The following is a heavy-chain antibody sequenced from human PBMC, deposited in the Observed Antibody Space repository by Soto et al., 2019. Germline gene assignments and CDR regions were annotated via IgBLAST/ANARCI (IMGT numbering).Heavy chain of an antibody. J-gene: IGHJ3*02. CDR1: DGSISRSYW. Sequence: NPTETLALTCAVPDGSISRSYWWSWVRQPPGKGLEWIGEIYHSGSTNYNPSLKSRVTISVEKSKNQFSLKLSSVTAADTAVYYCARKRGFYYDTRMDEVFDIWGQGTMVT. CDR2: IYHSGST. V-gene: IGHV4-4*02. D-gene: IGHD3-22*01. CDR3: ARKRGFYYDTRMDEVFDI.